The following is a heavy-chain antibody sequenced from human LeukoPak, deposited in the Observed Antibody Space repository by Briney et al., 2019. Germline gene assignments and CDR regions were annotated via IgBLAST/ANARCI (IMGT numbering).Heavy chain of an antibody. CDR3: AKEAGDYGQY. J-gene: IGHJ4*02. Sequence: GGSLRLSCAASGFTFSSSAMSWVRQAPGKGLEWVSAISNNGGYTYYADSVKGRFTISRDNSKSTLYLQMNSLRAEDTAVYYCAKEAGDYGQYWGQGTLVTVSS. CDR1: GFTFSSSA. CDR2: ISNNGGYT. D-gene: IGHD4-17*01. V-gene: IGHV3-23*01.